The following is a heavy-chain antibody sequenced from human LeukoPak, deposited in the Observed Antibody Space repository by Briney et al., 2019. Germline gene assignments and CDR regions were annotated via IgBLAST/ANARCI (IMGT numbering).Heavy chain of an antibody. Sequence: SETLSLTCPVSGGSISSHYWSWIRQPPGKGMEWIGYIYYSGSTNYNPSLKSRVTISVDTSKNQFSLKLSSVTAADTAVYYCARDLAYYYGSGSQYYYYYYMDVWGKGTTVTVSS. D-gene: IGHD3-10*01. CDR1: GGSISSHY. CDR2: IYYSGST. CDR3: ARDLAYYYGSGSQYYYYYYMDV. J-gene: IGHJ6*03. V-gene: IGHV4-59*11.